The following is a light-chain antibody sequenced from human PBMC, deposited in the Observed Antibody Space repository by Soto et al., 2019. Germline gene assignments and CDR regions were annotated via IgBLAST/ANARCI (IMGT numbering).Light chain of an antibody. Sequence: QSVLTQPPSVSGAPGQRVTISCTGSRSNIGAGYVVHWYQQLPGTAPKLLIYGNINRPSGVPDRFSGSKSDTSASLAITGLQAEDEADYYCQSYDSSLSGYVFGTGTKLTVL. CDR3: QSYDSSLSGYV. CDR2: GNI. J-gene: IGLJ1*01. CDR1: RSNIGAGYV. V-gene: IGLV1-40*01.